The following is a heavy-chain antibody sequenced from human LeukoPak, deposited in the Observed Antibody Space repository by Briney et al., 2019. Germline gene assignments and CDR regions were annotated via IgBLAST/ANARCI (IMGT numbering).Heavy chain of an antibody. D-gene: IGHD3-10*01. J-gene: IGHJ4*02. Sequence: PGGSLRLSCAASGFAFSDYGMHWVRQAPGKGLEWVAFLRYDAVNEFYATSVKGRIAISRDNSKNTLYLQIHRLTPEDTALYYCAKDRPPARLRSGKLSSPDYWGQGTLVTVSS. CDR1: GFAFSDYG. CDR3: AKDRPPARLRSGKLSSPDY. V-gene: IGHV3-30*02. CDR2: LRYDAVNE.